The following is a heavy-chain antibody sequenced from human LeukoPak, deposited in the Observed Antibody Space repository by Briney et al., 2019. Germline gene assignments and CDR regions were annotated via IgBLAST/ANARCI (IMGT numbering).Heavy chain of an antibody. CDR2: IKQDGSEK. Sequence: GGSLRLSCAASGFTFSSYWMSWVRQAPGKGLEWVANIKQDGSEKYYVDSVKGRFTISRDNAKNSLYLQMNSLRAEDTAVYYCARVRYYDSSGYYYAFDYWGQGTLVTVSS. CDR3: ARVRYYDSSGYYYAFDY. J-gene: IGHJ4*02. V-gene: IGHV3-7*01. D-gene: IGHD3-22*01. CDR1: GFTFSSYW.